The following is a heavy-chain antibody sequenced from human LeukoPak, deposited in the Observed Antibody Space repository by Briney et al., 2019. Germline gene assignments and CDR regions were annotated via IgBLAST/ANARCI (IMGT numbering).Heavy chain of an antibody. Sequence: GGSLRLSCAASGFTFSSYSMNWVRQAPGKGLEWVSSISSSSSYIYYADSVKGRFTISRDNAKNSLYLQMNSLRAEDTAVYYCASGEGDFYYDSSGYYSWGQGTLVTVSS. V-gene: IGHV3-21*01. J-gene: IGHJ4*02. CDR3: ASGEGDFYYDSSGYYS. CDR2: ISSSSSYI. D-gene: IGHD3-22*01. CDR1: GFTFSSYS.